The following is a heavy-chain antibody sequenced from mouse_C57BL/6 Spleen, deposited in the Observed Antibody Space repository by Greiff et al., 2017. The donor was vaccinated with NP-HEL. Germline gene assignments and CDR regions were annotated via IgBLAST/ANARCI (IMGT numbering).Heavy chain of an antibody. Sequence: EVKVEESGGGLVQPGGSMKLSCVASGFTFSNYWMNWVRQSPEKGLEWVAQIRLKSDNYATHYAESVKGRFTISRDDSKSSVYLQMNILRAEDTGIYYCTGELSYWGQGTLVTVSA. CDR3: TGELSY. J-gene: IGHJ3*01. V-gene: IGHV6-3*01. CDR1: GFTFSNYW. CDR2: IRLKSDNYAT. D-gene: IGHD1-3*01.